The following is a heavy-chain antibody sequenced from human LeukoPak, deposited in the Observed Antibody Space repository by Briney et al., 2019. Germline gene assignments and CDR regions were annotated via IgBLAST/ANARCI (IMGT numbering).Heavy chain of an antibody. D-gene: IGHD2-2*01. CDR2: INQSGST. J-gene: IGHJ6*02. V-gene: IGHV4-34*01. CDR1: GGSFSGYY. CDR3: ARGRGYYSSTSCLYYYGMDV. Sequence: SETLSLTCAVYGGSFSGYYWSWIRQPPGKGLEWIGEINQSGSTNSNPSLKSRVTISLDTSKNQFSLKLSSVTAADTAVYYCARGRGYYSSTSCLYYYGMDVWGQGTTVTVSS.